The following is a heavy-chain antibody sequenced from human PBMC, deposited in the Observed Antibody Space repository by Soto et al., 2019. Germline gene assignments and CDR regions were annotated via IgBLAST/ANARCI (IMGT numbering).Heavy chain of an antibody. V-gene: IGHV1-69*13. D-gene: IGHD1-26*01. Sequence: ASVKVSCKASGGTFSSYAISWVRQAPGQGLVLMGGVIPIFGTANYAQKFQGRVTITADESTSTAYMELSSLRSEDTAVYYCARARYSGSYGTYWGQGTLVTVSS. CDR1: GGTFSSYA. J-gene: IGHJ4*02. CDR2: VIPIFGTA. CDR3: ARARYSGSYGTY.